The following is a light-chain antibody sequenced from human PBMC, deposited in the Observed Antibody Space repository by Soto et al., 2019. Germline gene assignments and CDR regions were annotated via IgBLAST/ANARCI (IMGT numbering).Light chain of an antibody. J-gene: IGLJ1*01. CDR2: SNN. V-gene: IGLV1-44*01. CDR3: AAWDDSLNKV. Sequence: VLTQPPSASGTPGQRVTISCSGSSSNIGSNTVNWYQQLPGTAPKLLIYSNNQRPSGVPDRFSGSKSGTSASLAISGLQSEDEADYYCAAWDDSLNKVFGTGT. CDR1: SSNIGSNT.